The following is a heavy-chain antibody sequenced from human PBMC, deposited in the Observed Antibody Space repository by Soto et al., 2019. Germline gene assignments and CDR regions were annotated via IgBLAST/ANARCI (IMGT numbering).Heavy chain of an antibody. CDR2: INPSGGST. CDR3: ARWSSHRITICGGVTQSGFDP. Sequence: QVQLVQSGAEVKKPGASVKVSCKASGYTFTSYYMHWVRQAPGQGLEWMGIINPSGGSTSYAQKFQGRVTMTSDTSTSTVYMELSSLRSEDTAVYYCARWSSHRITICGGVTQSGFDPWGQGTLVTVSS. V-gene: IGHV1-46*01. J-gene: IGHJ5*02. D-gene: IGHD3-3*01. CDR1: GYTFTSYY.